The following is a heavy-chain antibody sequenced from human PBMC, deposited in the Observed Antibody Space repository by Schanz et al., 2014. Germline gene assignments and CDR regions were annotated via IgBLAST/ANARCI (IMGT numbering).Heavy chain of an antibody. CDR2: MYINSGST. Sequence: EVQLVESGGGLIQPGGSLRLSCAVSGFTVNTNYMSWVRQAPGKGLEWISSMYINSGSTQYADSVKGRFIISRDSSKNTLYLQMNSLGVEDTAVYYCATPPPAYTTNWYTYSFVYWGQGTLVTVSS. J-gene: IGHJ4*02. CDR1: GFTVNTNY. D-gene: IGHD3-16*01. CDR3: ATPPPAYTTNWYTYSFVY. V-gene: IGHV3-53*01.